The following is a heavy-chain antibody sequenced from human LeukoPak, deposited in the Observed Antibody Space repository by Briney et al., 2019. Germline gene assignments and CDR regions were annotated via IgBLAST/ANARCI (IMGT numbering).Heavy chain of an antibody. CDR2: NRSKAYGGTT. D-gene: IGHD2-15*01. CDR1: GFTFGDYA. J-gene: IGHJ3*02. V-gene: IGHV3-49*03. CDR3: TRGWYCSGGSCYGDAFDI. Sequence: GGSLRLSCTASGFTFGDYAMSWFRQAPGKGLEWVGFNRSKAYGGTTEYAASVKGRFTISRDDSKSIAYLQMNSLKTEDTAVYYCTRGWYCSGGSCYGDAFDIWGQGTMVTVSS.